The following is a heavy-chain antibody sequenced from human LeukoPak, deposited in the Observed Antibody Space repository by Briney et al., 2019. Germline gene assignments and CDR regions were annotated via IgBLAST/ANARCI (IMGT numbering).Heavy chain of an antibody. D-gene: IGHD4-17*01. Sequence: SVKVSCKASGGTFSSYAISWVRQAPGQGLEWMGGIIPTFGTANYAQKFQGRVTITADESTSTAYMELSSLRSEDTAVYYCARPPFTVTTSAPYYYYYYMDVWGKGTTVTVSS. J-gene: IGHJ6*03. CDR3: ARPPFTVTTSAPYYYYYYMDV. CDR1: GGTFSSYA. V-gene: IGHV1-69*13. CDR2: IIPTFGTA.